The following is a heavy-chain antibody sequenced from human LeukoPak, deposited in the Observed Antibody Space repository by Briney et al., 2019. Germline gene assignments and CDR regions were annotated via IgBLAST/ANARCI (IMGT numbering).Heavy chain of an antibody. CDR1: GGSIFSYY. Sequence: SETLSLTCTVSGGSIFSYYWSWIRRPAGKGLEWIGRIYSSGSTNYNPSFKSRVTMSIGPSKNQFSLKLSSVTAADTAVYHCARLWYYGSGSPTLDYWGQGTLVTVSS. CDR3: ARLWYYGSGSPTLDY. CDR2: IYSSGST. V-gene: IGHV4-4*07. D-gene: IGHD3-10*01. J-gene: IGHJ4*02.